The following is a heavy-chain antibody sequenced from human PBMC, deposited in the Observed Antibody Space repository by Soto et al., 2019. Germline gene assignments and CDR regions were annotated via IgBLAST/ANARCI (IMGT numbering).Heavy chain of an antibody. V-gene: IGHV1-69*06. CDR1: GGTFSSYA. D-gene: IGHD6-6*01. Sequence: QVQLVQSGAEVKKPGSSVKVSCKASGGTFSSYAISWVRQAPGQGLEWMGGIIPLFGTANYAQKFQGSVTMTAEKSTSTAYMELSSLRSEDTAVYYCARGGDSSSSWGYYFGMDVWGQGTTVTVSS. J-gene: IGHJ6*02. CDR3: ARGGDSSSSWGYYFGMDV. CDR2: IIPLFGTA.